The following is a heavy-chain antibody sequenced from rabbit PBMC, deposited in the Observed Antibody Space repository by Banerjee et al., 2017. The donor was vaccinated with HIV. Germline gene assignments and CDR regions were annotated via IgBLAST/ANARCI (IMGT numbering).Heavy chain of an antibody. D-gene: IGHD8-1*01. Sequence: QEQLEESGGGLVQPGGSLKLSCKASGFDFSSYGVSWVRQAPGKGLEWIGCIDAGDSGDTIYASWAKGRFTISKTSSTTVTLQMTSLTAADTATYFCARDPAAVSIYCTDLDLWGPGTLVTVS. CDR2: IDAGDSGDT. J-gene: IGHJ4*01. CDR3: ARDPAAVSIYCTDLDL. CDR1: GFDFSSYG. V-gene: IGHV1S45*01.